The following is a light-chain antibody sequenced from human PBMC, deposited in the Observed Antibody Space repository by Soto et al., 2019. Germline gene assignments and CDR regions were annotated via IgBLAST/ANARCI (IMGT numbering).Light chain of an antibody. J-gene: IGKJ3*01. CDR1: ESVHRN. V-gene: IGKV3-15*01. CDR3: QHYSNWPPT. Sequence: EVVMTQSPATLSVSQGERVTLSCRASESVHRNLAWYHQKPGQGPSLLIYYESTRATGVPERFTGSGSGTEFTLTISSLQSEDFGVYHCQHYSNWPPTFGPGTKVEIK. CDR2: YES.